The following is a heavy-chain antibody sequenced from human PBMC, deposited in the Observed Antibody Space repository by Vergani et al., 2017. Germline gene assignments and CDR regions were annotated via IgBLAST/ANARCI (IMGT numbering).Heavy chain of an antibody. Sequence: QVQLVQSGAEVKKPGASVKVSCKASGYTFTGYYMHWVRQAPGQGLEWMGWINPNSGGTNYAQKFQGRVTMTRDTSISTAYMELSRLRSDDTAVYYCARTTPPTSGSDSHYYYGMDVWGQGTTVTVSS. CDR3: ARTTPPTSGSDSHYYYGMDV. V-gene: IGHV1-2*02. D-gene: IGHD1-26*01. CDR2: INPNSGGT. J-gene: IGHJ6*02. CDR1: GYTFTGYY.